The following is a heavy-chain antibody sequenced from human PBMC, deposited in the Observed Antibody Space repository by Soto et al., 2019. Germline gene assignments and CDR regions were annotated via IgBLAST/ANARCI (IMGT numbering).Heavy chain of an antibody. CDR2: SIPIFGTA. CDR3: ARAPILVGVTPYENYFDS. Sequence: SVKVSCEASGGTFSNSVISWVREAPVQGLEWMGGSIPIFGTANYAQKFQGRVTIIADESTSTAYMELTSLRSEDTAVYYCARAPILVGVTPYENYFDSWGQGALVTVS. J-gene: IGHJ4*02. D-gene: IGHD3-3*01. V-gene: IGHV1-69*13. CDR1: GGTFSNSV.